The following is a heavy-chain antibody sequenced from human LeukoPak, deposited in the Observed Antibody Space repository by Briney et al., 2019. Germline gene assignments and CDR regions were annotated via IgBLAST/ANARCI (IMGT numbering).Heavy chain of an antibody. Sequence: PGGSLRLSCAASGFTFSSYWMHWVRQAPGKGLVWVSRINSDGSSTSYADSVKGRFTISRDNSKNTLYLQMNSLRAEDTAVYYCAKDRVGQTTVVTVFDYWGQGTLVTVSS. V-gene: IGHV3-74*01. CDR2: INSDGSST. CDR1: GFTFSSYW. D-gene: IGHD4-23*01. J-gene: IGHJ4*02. CDR3: AKDRVGQTTVVTVFDY.